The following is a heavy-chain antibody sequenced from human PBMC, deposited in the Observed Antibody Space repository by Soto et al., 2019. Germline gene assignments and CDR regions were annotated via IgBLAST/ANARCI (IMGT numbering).Heavy chain of an antibody. V-gene: IGHV3-23*01. CDR3: AIDLWWYTH. Sequence: EVQLLESGGGLVQPGGSLSLSCTASGFTFSDHAMTWVRQAPGKGLQWLSGINGGGSGAYYADSVKGRFTVSRANSNNTLFLQMDSLRVEDTAVYYCAIDLWWYTHWGQGTLVTVSS. CDR2: INGGGSGA. CDR1: GFTFSDHA. J-gene: IGHJ1*01. D-gene: IGHD2-15*01.